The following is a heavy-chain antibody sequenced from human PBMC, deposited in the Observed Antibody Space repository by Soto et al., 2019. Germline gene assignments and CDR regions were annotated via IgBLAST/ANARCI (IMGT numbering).Heavy chain of an antibody. CDR3: ARTRDGYAADY. V-gene: IGHV4-39*01. D-gene: IGHD5-12*01. J-gene: IGHJ4*02. CDR1: GGSISSSSYY. Sequence: SETLSLTCTVSGGSISSSSYYWGWIRQPPGKGLEWIGSIYYSGSTYYNPSLKSRVTISVDTSKNQFSLKLSSVTAADTAVYYCARTRDGYAADYWGQGTLVTVSS. CDR2: IYYSGST.